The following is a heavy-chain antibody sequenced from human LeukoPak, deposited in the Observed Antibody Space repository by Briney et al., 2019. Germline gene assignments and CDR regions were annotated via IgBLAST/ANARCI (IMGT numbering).Heavy chain of an antibody. CDR3: ARGQRLVDS. D-gene: IGHD4-17*01. J-gene: IGHJ4*02. Sequence: GGSLRLSCAASGLTFSSYWMSWVRQAPGKGLEWVANIKQDGSEKYYVVSVKGRFTISRDNAKNSLYLQMNILRAEDTAVYYCARGQRLVDSWGRGTLVTVSS. CDR2: IKQDGSEK. V-gene: IGHV3-7*04. CDR1: GLTFSSYW.